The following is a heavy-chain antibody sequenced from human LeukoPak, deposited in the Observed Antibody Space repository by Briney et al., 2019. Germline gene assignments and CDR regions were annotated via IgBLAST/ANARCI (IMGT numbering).Heavy chain of an antibody. CDR2: VHQIGRV. CDR1: GDSISSSY. CDR3: ARGPGASTTETFDY. J-gene: IGHJ4*02. Sequence: PSETLSLTCTVSGDSISSSYWSWIRQPAGKGLEWIGRVHQIGRVNYNPSLKSRVAMSLDTSKNQFSLKLTSVTAADTAIYFCARGPGASTTETFDYWGQGTLVTVSS. V-gene: IGHV4-4*07. D-gene: IGHD4-17*01.